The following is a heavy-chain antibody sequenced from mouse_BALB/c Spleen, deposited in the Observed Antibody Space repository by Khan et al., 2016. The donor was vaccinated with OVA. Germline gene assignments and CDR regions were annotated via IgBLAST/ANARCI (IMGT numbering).Heavy chain of an antibody. J-gene: IGHJ2*01. V-gene: IGHV1-7*01. CDR1: GYTFTTYW. CDR3: TRDRIDY. CDR2: INPTSGYT. Sequence: QIQLVQSGAELAKPGASVKMSCKASGYTFTTYWMHWVKQRPGQGLEWIGYINPTSGYTDYNEKFKDRATLSADKSSSTAYMQLSSLTSEDSAAYYSTRDRIDYWGQGTTLTVSS.